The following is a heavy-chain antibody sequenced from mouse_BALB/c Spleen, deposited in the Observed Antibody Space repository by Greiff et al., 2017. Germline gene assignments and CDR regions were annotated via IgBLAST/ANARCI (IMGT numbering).Heavy chain of an antibody. D-gene: IGHD1-1*01. CDR2: INPSTGYT. CDR3: ARTLTTVVARAMDY. CDR1: GYTFTSYW. Sequence: QVQLQQPGAELVKPGASVKLSCKASGYTFTSYWMHWVKLRPGQGLEWIGYINPSTGYTEYNQKFKDKATLTADKSSSTAYMQLSSLTSEDSAVYYCARTLTTVVARAMDYWGQGTSVTVSS. J-gene: IGHJ4*01. V-gene: IGHV1-7*01.